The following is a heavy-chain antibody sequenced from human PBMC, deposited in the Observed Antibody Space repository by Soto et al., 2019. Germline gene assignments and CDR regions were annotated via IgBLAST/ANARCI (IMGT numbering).Heavy chain of an antibody. D-gene: IGHD6-19*01. V-gene: IGHV3-7*01. CDR2: INQDGSVK. J-gene: IGHJ4*01. CDR3: ARVDYTNGWIFDY. CDR1: GFTFSSYW. Sequence: GGSLRLSCAASGFTFSSYWMSWVRQAPGKGLEWVANINQDGSVKYYVDSVRGRFTLSRDNAENSLHLQMSSLRAEDTAIYFCARVDYTNGWIFDYWGQGTLVTVSS.